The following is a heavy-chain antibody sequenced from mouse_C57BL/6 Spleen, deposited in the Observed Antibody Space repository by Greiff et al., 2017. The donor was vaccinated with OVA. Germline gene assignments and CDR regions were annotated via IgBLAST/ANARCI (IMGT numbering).Heavy chain of an antibody. CDR3: TLEGFITTREYYFDY. J-gene: IGHJ2*01. D-gene: IGHD1-1*01. CDR2: IDPENGDT. V-gene: IGHV14-4*01. CDR1: GFNIKDDY. Sequence: EVQGVESGAELVRPGASVKLSCTASGFNIKDDYMHWVKQRPEQGLEWIGWIDPENGDTEYASKFQGKATITADTSSNTAYLQLSSLTSEDTAVYYCTLEGFITTREYYFDYWGQGTTLTVSS.